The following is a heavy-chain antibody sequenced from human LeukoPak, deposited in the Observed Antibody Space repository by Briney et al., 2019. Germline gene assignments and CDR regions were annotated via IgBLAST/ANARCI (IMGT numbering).Heavy chain of an antibody. CDR2: IYPGDSDT. V-gene: IGHV5-51*01. CDR1: GYSFTSYW. Sequence: GESLKISCKGFGYSFTSYWIAWVRQMPGKGLEWMGIIYPGDSDTRYSPSFQGQVTISADKSINTAYLQWSSLKVSDTAMYYCERRYDNTGYYVYWGQGTLVTVSS. D-gene: IGHD3-22*01. J-gene: IGHJ4*02. CDR3: ERRYDNTGYYVY.